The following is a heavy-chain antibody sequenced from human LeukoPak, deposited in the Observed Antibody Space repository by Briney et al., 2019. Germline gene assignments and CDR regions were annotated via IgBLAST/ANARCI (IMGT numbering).Heavy chain of an antibody. D-gene: IGHD2-21*02. V-gene: IGHV3-11*01. Sequence: GGSLRLSCAASGLTFSKYYLSWIRQAPGKGLEWVSNINNNGSTINYVDSVKGRFTISRDNAKTSLYLQMNSLKDEDTAVYHCVSRGCTAGECFLSSFICFDRWGEGSPVTV. CDR2: INNNGSTI. CDR1: GLTFSKYY. CDR3: VSRGCTAGECFLSSFICFDR. J-gene: IGHJ4*02.